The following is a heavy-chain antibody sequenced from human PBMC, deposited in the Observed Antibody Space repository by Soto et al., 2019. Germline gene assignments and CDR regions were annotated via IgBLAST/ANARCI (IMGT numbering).Heavy chain of an antibody. CDR3: TRDMFPEPAAPRGRFDP. CDR2: IHYSGTT. V-gene: IGHV4-61*01. CDR1: GGSVTSSSFY. Sequence: SETLSLTCTVSGGSVTSSSFYWSWIRQPPGKGLEWIGYIHYSGTTNYNPSLKSRVTMSVDTSKNQFSLKVNSVTAADTAVYYCTRDMFPEPAAPRGRFDPWGQGTLVTVSS. J-gene: IGHJ5*02. D-gene: IGHD2-2*01.